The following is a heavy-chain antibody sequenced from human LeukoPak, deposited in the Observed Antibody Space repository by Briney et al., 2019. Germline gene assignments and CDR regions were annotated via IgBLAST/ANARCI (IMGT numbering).Heavy chain of an antibody. CDR1: RFTYSTYW. CDR2: INEYGSKK. Sequence: GGSLTHTRAASRFTYSTYWMTWVRQAPCKGLEWVASINEYGSKKSYVDSVKGRFTISRDNAQKSLYLEMNSLRAEDTAVYYCARAVTSTEGYWGQGTLVTVSS. J-gene: IGHJ4*02. CDR3: ARAVTSTEGY. V-gene: IGHV3-7*03.